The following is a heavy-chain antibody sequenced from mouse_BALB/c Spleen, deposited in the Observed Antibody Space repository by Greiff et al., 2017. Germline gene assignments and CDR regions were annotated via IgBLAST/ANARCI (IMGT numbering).Heavy chain of an antibody. Sequence: QVQLQQSGAELMKPGASVKISCKATGYTFSSYWIEWVKQRPGHGLEWIGEILPGSGSTNYNEKFKGKATFTADTSSNTAYMQLSSLTSEDSAVYYCARRDYDYDWWYFDVWGAGTTVTVSS. CDR3: ARRDYDYDWWYFDV. J-gene: IGHJ1*01. CDR1: GYTFSSYW. CDR2: ILPGSGST. V-gene: IGHV1-9*01. D-gene: IGHD2-4*01.